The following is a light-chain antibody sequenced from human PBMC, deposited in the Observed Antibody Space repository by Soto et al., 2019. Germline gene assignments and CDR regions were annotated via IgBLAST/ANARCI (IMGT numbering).Light chain of an antibody. CDR3: QQYGGAPYT. V-gene: IGKV3-11*01. Sequence: EIVLTQSPATLSLSPGERATLSCRASQSVSSYLAWYQQKPGQAPRLLIYDASNRATGIPARFSGSGSGTDFTLTISSLEPEDFAVYHCQQYGGAPYTFGPGT. CDR1: QSVSSY. J-gene: IGKJ2*01. CDR2: DAS.